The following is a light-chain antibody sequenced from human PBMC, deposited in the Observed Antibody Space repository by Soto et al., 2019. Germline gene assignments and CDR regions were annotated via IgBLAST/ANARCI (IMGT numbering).Light chain of an antibody. CDR2: KSS. J-gene: IGKJ1*01. Sequence: DIVMTQPPLSSPVTLGQPASISCRSSQGLVHADGNTYLSWLHQRPGQPPRLLIYKSSMRFSGVPDRFSGSGAGTDFTLKISRVEAEDVGVYFCMQATQLPWTFGQGTKVDIK. CDR3: MQATQLPWT. V-gene: IGKV2-24*01. CDR1: QGLVHADGNTY.